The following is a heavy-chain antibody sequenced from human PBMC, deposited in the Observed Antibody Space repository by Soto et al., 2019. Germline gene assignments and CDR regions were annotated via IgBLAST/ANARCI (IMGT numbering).Heavy chain of an antibody. D-gene: IGHD2-15*01. CDR3: ARDSPATMDLFDP. CDR1: GGSVSSGTYY. V-gene: IGHV4-61*01. CDR2: IHYSGTT. Sequence: QMQLQESGPGLVKPSETLSLTCSVSGGSVSSGTYYWSWIRQPPGKRLEWIGHIHYSGTTIYNPSLKSRVTISVDRSQEQLSLKLSSVTAADTAIYYCARDSPATMDLFDPWGQGTLVTVSS. J-gene: IGHJ5*02.